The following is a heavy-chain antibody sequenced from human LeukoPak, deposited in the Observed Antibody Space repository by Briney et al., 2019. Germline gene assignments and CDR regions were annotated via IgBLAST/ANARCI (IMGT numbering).Heavy chain of an antibody. CDR1: GFTFSSHA. J-gene: IGHJ4*02. V-gene: IGHV3-23*01. D-gene: IGHD4-23*01. CDR3: ARRSGGNSGPFDS. CDR2: IHDNGGNT. Sequence: GGSLRLSCGASGFTFSSHAMGWVRQAPGKGLDWVSAIHDNGGNTYFADSVKGRFTISRDNSKNTLYVQMHNLGAGDTALYYCARRSGGNSGPFDSWGQGTLVAVSS.